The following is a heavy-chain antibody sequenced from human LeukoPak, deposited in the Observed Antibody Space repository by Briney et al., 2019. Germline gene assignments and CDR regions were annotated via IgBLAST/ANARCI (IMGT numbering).Heavy chain of an antibody. Sequence: GASVEVSCKASGYDFTDYYVHWVRQAPGQGPEWMGWVNPSGGATKYAQKFQDRVTLTRDTSISTAYLELSGLRSDDTAVYYCVTYTSAIQYFLYWGLGTLVTVSS. V-gene: IGHV1-2*02. J-gene: IGHJ4*02. D-gene: IGHD6-19*01. CDR3: VTYTSAIQYFLY. CDR2: VNPSGGAT. CDR1: GYDFTDYY.